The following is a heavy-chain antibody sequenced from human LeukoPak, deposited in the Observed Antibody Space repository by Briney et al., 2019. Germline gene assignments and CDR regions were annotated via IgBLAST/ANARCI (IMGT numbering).Heavy chain of an antibody. V-gene: IGHV3-48*01. CDR2: ISSSSSTI. CDR3: ARELRSSGWH. J-gene: IGHJ4*02. CDR1: GFTFSSYS. D-gene: IGHD6-19*01. Sequence: PGGSLRLSCAASGFTFSSYSMNWVRQAPGKGLEWVSYISSSSSTIYYADSVKGRFTISRDNAKNSLYLQMNSLRAEDTAVYYCARELRSSGWHWGQGTLVTVSS.